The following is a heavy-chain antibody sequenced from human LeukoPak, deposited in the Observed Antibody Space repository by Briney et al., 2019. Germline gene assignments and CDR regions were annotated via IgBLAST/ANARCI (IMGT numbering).Heavy chain of an antibody. CDR3: ARQHDYGDYWFDP. J-gene: IGHJ5*02. Sequence: SENLSLTCTVSGGSISSGDYYWSWIRQPPGKGLEWIGYIYYSGSTYYNPSLKSRVTISVDTSKNQFSLKLSSVTAADTAVYYCARQHDYGDYWFDPWGQGTLVTVSS. CDR2: IYYSGST. CDR1: GGSISSGDYY. V-gene: IGHV4-30-4*08. D-gene: IGHD4-17*01.